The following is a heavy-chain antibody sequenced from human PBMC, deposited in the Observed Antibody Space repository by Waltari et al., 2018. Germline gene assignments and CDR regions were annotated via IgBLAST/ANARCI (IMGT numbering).Heavy chain of an antibody. J-gene: IGHJ4*02. D-gene: IGHD3-22*01. Sequence: QVQLVESGGGVVQPGRSLRLSCAASGFTFSSYGMHWVRQAPGKGLAWVAVIWYDGSNKYYADSVKGRFTISRDNSKNTLYLQMNSLRAEDTAVYYCAKAVSSGYSFDYWGQGTLVTVSS. CDR1: GFTFSSYG. V-gene: IGHV3-33*06. CDR2: IWYDGSNK. CDR3: AKAVSSGYSFDY.